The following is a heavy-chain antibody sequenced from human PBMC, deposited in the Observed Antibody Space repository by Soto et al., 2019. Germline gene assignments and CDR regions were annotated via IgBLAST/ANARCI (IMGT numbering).Heavy chain of an antibody. CDR1: GYTFTSYG. Sequence: QVQLVQSGAEVKKPGASVKVSCKASGYTFTSYGISWVRQAPGQGLEWMGWISAYNGNTNYAQKLQGRVTMTTDTSTSPAYMELRSLRSDATAVYYCARSGCSGGSCYSYYFDYWGQGTLVTVSS. J-gene: IGHJ4*02. D-gene: IGHD2-15*01. CDR3: ARSGCSGGSCYSYYFDY. V-gene: IGHV1-18*01. CDR2: ISAYNGNT.